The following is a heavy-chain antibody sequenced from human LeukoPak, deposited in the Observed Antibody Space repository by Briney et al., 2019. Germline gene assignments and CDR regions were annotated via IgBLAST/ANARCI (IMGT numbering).Heavy chain of an antibody. J-gene: IGHJ3*02. V-gene: IGHV4-38-2*02. D-gene: IGHD6-19*01. CDR2: IHYSGSP. CDR3: ARVASSVRDDAFDI. Sequence: SETLSLTCTVSGYSISTGFYWGWIRQPPGKGLEWIGTIHYSGSPYYNPSLKSRVTISVDTSKNQFSLRLSSVTAADTAVYYCARVASSVRDDAFDIWGQGTMVTVSS. CDR1: GYSISTGFY.